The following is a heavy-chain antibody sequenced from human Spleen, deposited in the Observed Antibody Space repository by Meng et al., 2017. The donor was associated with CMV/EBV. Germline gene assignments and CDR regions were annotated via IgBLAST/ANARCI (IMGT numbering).Heavy chain of an antibody. J-gene: IGHJ6*02. V-gene: IGHV3-7*01. D-gene: IGHD6-6*01. CDR1: GFTFSSYW. CDR2: IKQDGSEK. Sequence: GGSLRLSCAASGFTFSSYWMSWVRQAPGKGLEWVANIKQDGSEKYYVDSVKGRFTISRDNAKNSLYLQTNSLRAEDTAVYYCARDRGYSSSSWYYYGMDVWGQGTTVTVSS. CDR3: ARDRGYSSSSWYYYGMDV.